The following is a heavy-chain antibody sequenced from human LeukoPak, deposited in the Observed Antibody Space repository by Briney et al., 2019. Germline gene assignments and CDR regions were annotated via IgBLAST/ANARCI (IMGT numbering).Heavy chain of an antibody. V-gene: IGHV4-61*02. CDR3: ASANERGSGSFDY. D-gene: IGHD3-10*01. Sequence: SETLSLTCTVSGGSISSGSYYWSWIRQPAGKGLEWIGRIYTSGSTNYNPSLKGRVTISVDTSKNQFSLKLGSVTAADTAVYYCASANERGSGSFDYWGQGTLVTVSS. CDR1: GGSISSGSYY. CDR2: IYTSGST. J-gene: IGHJ4*02.